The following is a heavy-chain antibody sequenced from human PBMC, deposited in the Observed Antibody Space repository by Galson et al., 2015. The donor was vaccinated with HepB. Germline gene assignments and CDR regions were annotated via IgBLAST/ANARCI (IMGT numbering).Heavy chain of an antibody. Sequence: SETLSLTCTVSGGSISSSSYYWGWIRQPPGKGLEWIGSIYYSGSTYYNPSLKSRVMMSVDKSKNHFSLNINSVTAADTAVYYCARDLGNCFGGFCSGSPYNFWGQGTLVTVSS. CDR3: ARDLGNCFGGFCSGSPYNF. CDR1: GGSISSSSYY. J-gene: IGHJ4*02. D-gene: IGHD2-15*01. CDR2: IYYSGST. V-gene: IGHV4-39*07.